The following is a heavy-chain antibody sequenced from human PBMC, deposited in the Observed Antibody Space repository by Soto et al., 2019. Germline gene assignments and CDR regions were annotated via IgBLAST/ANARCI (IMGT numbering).Heavy chain of an antibody. Sequence: XETLSLTCAVYGGSVSGYYWSWIRQPPGKGLEWIGEINHSGSTNYNPSLKSRVTISVDTSKNQFSLKLSSVTAADTAVYYCARDSMTTVTTDYWGQGTLVTVSS. D-gene: IGHD4-4*01. CDR3: ARDSMTTVTTDY. J-gene: IGHJ4*02. CDR2: INHSGST. V-gene: IGHV4-34*01. CDR1: GGSVSGYY.